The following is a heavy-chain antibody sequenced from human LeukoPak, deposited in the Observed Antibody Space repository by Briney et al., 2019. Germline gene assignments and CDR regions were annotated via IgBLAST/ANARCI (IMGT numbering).Heavy chain of an antibody. CDR2: ISSSSSYI. V-gene: IGHV3-21*01. CDR3: ARDARVATYNY. CDR1: GFTFSSYS. Sequence: GSLRLSCAASGFTFSSYSMNWVRQAPGKGLEWVSSISSSSSYIYYADSVKGRFTISRDNAKNSLYLQMNSLRAGDTAVYYCARDARVATYNYWGQGTLVTVSS. D-gene: IGHD5-12*01. J-gene: IGHJ4*02.